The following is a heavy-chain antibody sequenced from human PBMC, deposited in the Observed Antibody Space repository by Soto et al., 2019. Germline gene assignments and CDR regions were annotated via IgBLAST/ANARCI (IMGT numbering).Heavy chain of an antibody. Sequence: GGSLRLSCQASGFNFDNYGMHWFRQAPGKGLEWVPVITYDGSNKYYADSVKGRFTISRDNSKNTLSLHLNTLKPEDTAVYHCAKDRVGGTFYTPLGFWGQGTLVTVSS. CDR3: AKDRVGGTFYTPLGF. CDR2: ITYDGSNK. V-gene: IGHV3-30*18. J-gene: IGHJ4*02. D-gene: IGHD1-7*01. CDR1: GFNFDNYG.